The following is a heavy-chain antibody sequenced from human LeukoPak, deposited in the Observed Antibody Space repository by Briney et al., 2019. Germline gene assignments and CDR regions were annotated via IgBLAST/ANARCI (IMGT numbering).Heavy chain of an antibody. CDR1: DGSISSYY. J-gene: IGHJ4*02. Sequence: SSETLSLTCTVSDGSISSYYWSWIRQPPGKGLEWIGYIYYSGSTNYNPSLKSRVTISLDTSKNQFSLKLSSVTAADTAVYYCARGRLARSPYFDYWGQGTLVTVSS. CDR2: IYYSGST. CDR3: ARGRLARSPYFDY. V-gene: IGHV4-59*01. D-gene: IGHD6-19*01.